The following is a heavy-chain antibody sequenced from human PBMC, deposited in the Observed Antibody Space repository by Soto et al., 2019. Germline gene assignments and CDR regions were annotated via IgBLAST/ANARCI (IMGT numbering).Heavy chain of an antibody. Sequence: EEQLVESGGGLVKPGGSLRLSCAASQFSFSSYWMHWVRQVPGKGPAWVSRINHDGSKTEYADSVKGRFTISRDNTNNTLYLQMNSLRVEDTAMYYCVREPWGFSGTWYDYWGQGILVTVSS. J-gene: IGHJ4*02. CDR3: VREPWGFSGTWYDY. CDR2: INHDGSKT. D-gene: IGHD6-13*01. CDR1: QFSFSSYW. V-gene: IGHV3-74*01.